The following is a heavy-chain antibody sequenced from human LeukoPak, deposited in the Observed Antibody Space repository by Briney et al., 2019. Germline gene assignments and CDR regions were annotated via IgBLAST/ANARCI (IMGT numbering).Heavy chain of an antibody. CDR2: IYYSGST. D-gene: IGHD2-15*01. CDR1: GGSISSSSYY. Sequence: PSETLSLTCTVSGGSISSSSYYWGWIRQPPGKGLEWIGSIYYSGSTYYNPSLKSRVTISVDTSKNQFSLKLSSVTAADTAVYYCARSLSGGWTHYFDYWGQGTLVTVSS. CDR3: ARSLSGGWTHYFDY. J-gene: IGHJ4*02. V-gene: IGHV4-39*07.